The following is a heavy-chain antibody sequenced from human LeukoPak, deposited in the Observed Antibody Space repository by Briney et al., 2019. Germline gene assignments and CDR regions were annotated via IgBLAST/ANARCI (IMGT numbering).Heavy chain of an antibody. J-gene: IGHJ4*02. CDR1: GFSFSDYA. CDR2: ISDSGDNP. CDR3: ARDVGQFDF. V-gene: IGHV3-23*01. Sequence: GGSLRLSCAASGFSFSDYAMSWVRQAPGKGLEWVSAISDSGDNPYYADSVKGRFTISRDNSENTLSLQMYSLRAEDTAVYYCARDVGQFDFWGQGTLVTVSS. D-gene: IGHD2-15*01.